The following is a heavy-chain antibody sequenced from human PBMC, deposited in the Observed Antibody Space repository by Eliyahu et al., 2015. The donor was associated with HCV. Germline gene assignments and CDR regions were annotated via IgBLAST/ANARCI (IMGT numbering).Heavy chain of an antibody. Sequence: QVQLVESGGGVXQPGGSLXLSCGXSGFXFXSXGXDWVRQAPGRGLEWVAFIKYDGNNEYYIDSVKGRFTVSRDNSKNTLYLQMNSLRGEDTAVYYCAKDEYQYGSGTYMTTHFVNWGQGTLVTVSS. V-gene: IGHV3-30*02. CDR2: IKYDGNNE. D-gene: IGHD3-10*01. CDR3: AKDEYQYGSGTYMTTHFVN. CDR1: GFXFXSXG. J-gene: IGHJ4*02.